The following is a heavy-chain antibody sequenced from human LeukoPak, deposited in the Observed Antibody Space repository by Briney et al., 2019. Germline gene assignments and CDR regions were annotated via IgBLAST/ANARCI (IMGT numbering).Heavy chain of an antibody. CDR1: GYTFSGYY. V-gene: IGHV1-2*02. CDR2: INPKSGGT. Sequence: ASVKVSCKASGYTFSGYYMHWVRQAPAQGLEWMGWINPKSGGTNYAQKFQGRVTMTRDTSTTTAYMELNRLRSDDTAVYYCAGVRRLELSSSSCYYYMDVWGKGTTVTVSS. D-gene: IGHD6-6*01. CDR3: AGVRRLELSSSSCYYYMDV. J-gene: IGHJ6*03.